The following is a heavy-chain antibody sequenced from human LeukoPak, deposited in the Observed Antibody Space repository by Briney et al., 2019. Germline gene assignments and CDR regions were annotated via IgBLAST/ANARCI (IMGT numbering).Heavy chain of an antibody. J-gene: IGHJ4*02. V-gene: IGHV4-38-2*01. D-gene: IGHD2-2*01. CDR2: ICHSGST. CDR1: GYSISSGYY. Sequence: SETLSLTCAVSGYSISSGYYWGWIRQPPGKGLEWIGSICHSGSTYYNPSLKSRVTISVDTSKNQFSLKLSSVTAADTAVYYCARGRGPAACGYWGQGTLVTVSS. CDR3: ARGRGPAACGY.